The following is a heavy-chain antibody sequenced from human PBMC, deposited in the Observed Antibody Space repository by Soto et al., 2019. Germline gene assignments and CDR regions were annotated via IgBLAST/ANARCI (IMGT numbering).Heavy chain of an antibody. CDR3: ARDIHDYGGNSYYYYGMDV. CDR2: ISSSGSTI. Sequence: GGSLRLSCAASGFTFSDYYMSWIRQAPGKGLEWVSYISSSGSTIYYADSVKGRFTISRDNAKNSLYLQMNSLRAEDTAVYYCARDIHDYGGNSYYYYGMDVWGQGTTVTVSS. V-gene: IGHV3-11*01. J-gene: IGHJ6*02. CDR1: GFTFSDYY. D-gene: IGHD4-17*01.